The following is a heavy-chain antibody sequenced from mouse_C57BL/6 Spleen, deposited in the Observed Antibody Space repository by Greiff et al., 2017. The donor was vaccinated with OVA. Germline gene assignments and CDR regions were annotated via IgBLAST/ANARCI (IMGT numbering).Heavy chain of an antibody. CDR2: INPSDSYT. V-gene: IGHV1-69*01. D-gene: IGHD3-2*02. CDR3: ARADSGYVDY. CDR1: GYTFTSYW. J-gene: IGHJ2*01. Sequence: VQLQQSGAELVMPGASVKLSCKASGYTFTSYWMHWVKQRPGQGLEWIGEINPSDSYTNYNQKFKGKSTLTVDKSYSTPYMQLSSLTSEVSAGSYCARADSGYVDYWGQGTTLTVSS.